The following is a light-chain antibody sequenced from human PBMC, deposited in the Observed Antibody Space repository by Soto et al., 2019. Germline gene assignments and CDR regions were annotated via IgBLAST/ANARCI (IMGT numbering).Light chain of an antibody. Sequence: QSVLTQPASVSGFPGQSITISCTGTSSDIGGYNSVSWYQQHPRKAPKLMIYEVTNRPSGISNRFSGSKSGNTASLTISGLQAEDEADYYCSSYTRGNTYVFGTGTKVTVL. CDR1: SSDIGGYNS. CDR3: SSYTRGNTYV. V-gene: IGLV2-14*01. J-gene: IGLJ1*01. CDR2: EVT.